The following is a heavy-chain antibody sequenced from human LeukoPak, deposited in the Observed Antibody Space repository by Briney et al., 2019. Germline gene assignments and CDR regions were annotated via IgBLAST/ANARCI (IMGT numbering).Heavy chain of an antibody. CDR1: GFTFSSYG. J-gene: IGHJ4*02. D-gene: IGHD5-12*01. CDR3: AKDQGLLYSGYDY. CDR2: IRYDGSNK. V-gene: IGHV3-30*02. Sequence: GGSLRLSCAASGFTFSSYGMHWVRQAPGKGLEWVTFIRYDGSNKYYADSVKGRFTISRDSSKNTLYLQMNSLRAEDTAVYYCAKDQGLLYSGYDYWGQGTLVTVSS.